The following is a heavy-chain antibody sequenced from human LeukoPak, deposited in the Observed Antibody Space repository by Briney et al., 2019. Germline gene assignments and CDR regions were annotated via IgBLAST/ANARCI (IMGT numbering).Heavy chain of an antibody. J-gene: IGHJ4*02. CDR1: GFTFSDYY. CDR3: ARDRYYYDSSGYYSFEY. D-gene: IGHD3-22*01. CDR2: ISSSGSTI. V-gene: IGHV3-11*01. Sequence: GGSLRLSCAASGFTFSDYYMSWIRQAPGKGLEWVSYISSSGSTIYYADSVKGRFTISRDNAKNSLYLQMNSLRAEDTAAYYCARDRYYYDSSGYYSFEYWGQGTLVTVSS.